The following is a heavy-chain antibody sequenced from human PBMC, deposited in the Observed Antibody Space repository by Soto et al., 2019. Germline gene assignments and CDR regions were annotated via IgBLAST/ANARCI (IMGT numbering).Heavy chain of an antibody. V-gene: IGHV3-66*01. J-gene: IGHJ4*02. CDR3: ARDGGPPGQGRGDYFDH. CDR2: IYSGGST. Sequence: EVQLVESGGGLVQPGGSLRLSCAASGFTVSSNYMSWVRQAPGKGLEWVSVIYSGGSTYYADSVKGRFTISRDNSKNTLYLQMNSLRAEDTAVYYCARDGGPPGQGRGDYFDHWGQGTLVTVSS. CDR1: GFTVSSNY. D-gene: IGHD3-3*01.